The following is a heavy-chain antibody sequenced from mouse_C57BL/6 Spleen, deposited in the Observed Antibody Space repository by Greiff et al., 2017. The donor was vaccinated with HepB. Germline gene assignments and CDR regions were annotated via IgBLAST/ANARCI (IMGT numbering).Heavy chain of an antibody. J-gene: IGHJ4*01. CDR3: TTFYGRDAMDY. Sequence: VQLQQSGAELVRPGASVTLSCTASGFNIKDYYMHWVKQRPEQGLEWIGRIDPEDGDTEYAPKFQGKATMTADTSSNTAYLQLSSLTSEDTAVYYCTTFYGRDAMDYWGQGTSVTVSS. D-gene: IGHD2-1*01. CDR2: IDPEDGDT. CDR1: GFNIKDYY. V-gene: IGHV14-1*01.